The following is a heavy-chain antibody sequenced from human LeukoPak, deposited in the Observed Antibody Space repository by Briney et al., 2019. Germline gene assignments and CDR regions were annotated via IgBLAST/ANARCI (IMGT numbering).Heavy chain of an antibody. V-gene: IGHV4-34*01. CDR1: GGSFSGYY. CDR3: ARGGGSYYMDV. D-gene: IGHD3-3*01. J-gene: IGHJ6*03. Sequence: PSETLSLTCAVYGGSFSGYYWSWIRQPPGKGLEWIGEINPSGSANYNPSLKSRVTISIDTSKNQISLKLSSVTAADTAVYYCARGGGSYYMDVWGKGTTVTVSS. CDR2: INPSGSA.